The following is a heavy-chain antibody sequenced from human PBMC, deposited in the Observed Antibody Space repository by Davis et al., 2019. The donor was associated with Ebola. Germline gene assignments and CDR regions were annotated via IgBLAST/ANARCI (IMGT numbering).Heavy chain of an antibody. CDR2: IYTGDSDT. CDR3: ASLRRTITGMDDAFDI. J-gene: IGHJ3*02. CDR1: GNSFTSHW. D-gene: IGHD2-8*02. Sequence: GESLKIPCKDSGNSFTSHWIGWVRQMPGKGLDWMGIIYTGDSDTRYSPSFRGQVTIPADKSISTVYLQWSSLKASDTAMYYCASLRRTITGMDDAFDIWGQGTTVTVSS. V-gene: IGHV5-51*01.